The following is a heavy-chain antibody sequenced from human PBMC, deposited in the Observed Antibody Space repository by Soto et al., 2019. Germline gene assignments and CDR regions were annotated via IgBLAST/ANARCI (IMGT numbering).Heavy chain of an antibody. CDR1: GFTVSGNY. CDR2: SYSGGTT. J-gene: IGHJ3*02. CDR3: ARDRDDYSGYDAFDI. Sequence: GGSLRLSCAASGFTVSGNYMTWVRQAPGKGLEWVSVSYSGGTTYYADSVKGRFTISRDNSNNTLYLQMNSVRAEDTAVYYCARDRDDYSGYDAFDIWGQGTMVTVSS. V-gene: IGHV3-66*01. D-gene: IGHD4-17*01.